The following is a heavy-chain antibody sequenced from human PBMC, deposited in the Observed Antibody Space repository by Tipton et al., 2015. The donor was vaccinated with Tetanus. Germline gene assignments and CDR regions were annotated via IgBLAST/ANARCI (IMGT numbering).Heavy chain of an antibody. CDR1: DGPVSSGGFY. J-gene: IGHJ3*01. V-gene: IGHV4-31*03. Sequence: LRLSCSVSDGPVSSGGFYWGWVRQVTGKGLEWIGNIYYSGTPYYTPSLRGRLSISVDTSKNQFSLKLTSVTAADAAVYYCARPSTTVTPRAFDVWGQGTMVTVSS. CDR2: IYYSGTP. D-gene: IGHD4-17*01. CDR3: ARPSTTVTPRAFDV.